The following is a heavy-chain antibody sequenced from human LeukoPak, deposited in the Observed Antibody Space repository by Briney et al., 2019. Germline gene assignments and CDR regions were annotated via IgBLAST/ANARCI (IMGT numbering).Heavy chain of an antibody. D-gene: IGHD6-13*01. CDR3: ARVFSSSWKGGFDY. CDR1: GFTFSSYA. V-gene: IGHV3-23*01. CDR2: ISGSGGST. Sequence: GGSLRLSCAASGFTFSSYAMSWVRQAPEKGLEWVSAISGSGGSTYYADSVKGRFTISRDNSKNTLYLQMNSLRAEDTAVYYCARVFSSSWKGGFDYWGQGTLVTVSS. J-gene: IGHJ4*02.